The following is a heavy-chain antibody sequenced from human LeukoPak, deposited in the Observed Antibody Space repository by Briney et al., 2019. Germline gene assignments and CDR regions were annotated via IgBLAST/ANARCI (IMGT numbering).Heavy chain of an antibody. CDR1: GYTFTGYY. Sequence: ASVKVSCKASGYTFTGYYMHWVRQAPGQGLEWMGWINPNSGGTNYAQKFQGRVTMTRDTSTSTVYMELSSLRSEDTAVYYCARDHSSGWYVSDYWGQGTLVTVSS. V-gene: IGHV1-2*02. CDR3: ARDHSSGWYVSDY. CDR2: INPNSGGT. J-gene: IGHJ4*02. D-gene: IGHD6-19*01.